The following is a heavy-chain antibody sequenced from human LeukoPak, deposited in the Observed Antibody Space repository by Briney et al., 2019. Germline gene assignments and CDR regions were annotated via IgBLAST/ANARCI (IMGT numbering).Heavy chain of an antibody. CDR2: ISGSGGST. Sequence: GGSLRLSCAVSGLTFRNLKMNWVRQAPGKGLEWVSAISGSGGSTYYADSVKGRFTISRDNSKNTLYLQMNSLRAEDTAVYYCASYDIVVVPAAILRSGPNDAFDIWGQGTMVTVSS. CDR3: ASYDIVVVPAAILRSGPNDAFDI. V-gene: IGHV3-23*01. D-gene: IGHD2-2*01. CDR1: GLTFRNLK. J-gene: IGHJ3*02.